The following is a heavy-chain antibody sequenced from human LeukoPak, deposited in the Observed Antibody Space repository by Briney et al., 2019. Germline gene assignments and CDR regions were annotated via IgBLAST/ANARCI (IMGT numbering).Heavy chain of an antibody. V-gene: IGHV3-33*06. CDR1: GFTFNTHG. CDR2: TWFDGSVK. D-gene: IGHD3-3*01. Sequence: GGSLRLSCAASGFTFNTHGMHWVRQAPGKGLEWVAATWFDGSVKHYSDAVKGRFTISRDNSLDTLYLQMNSLRVKDTAMYYCAKDTAIQFLEPAFWGQGTLVTVSS. CDR3: AKDTAIQFLEPAF. J-gene: IGHJ4*02.